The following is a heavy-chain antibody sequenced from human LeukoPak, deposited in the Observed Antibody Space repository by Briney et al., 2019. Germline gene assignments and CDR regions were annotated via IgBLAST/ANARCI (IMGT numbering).Heavy chain of an antibody. J-gene: IGHJ4*02. CDR3: ARGVTSWPPGPYHFDS. CDR1: GFTFSDYA. Sequence: PGGSLRLSCAVSGFTFSDYAIHWVRQAPGKGLECVSSIQSNGNEKYSSDSLRVRFTISRDNSKNTLYLKMNTVRPADTAVFSCARGVTSWPPGPYHFDSWGQGILITVSS. V-gene: IGHV3-30*02. D-gene: IGHD1-14*01. CDR2: IQSNGNEK.